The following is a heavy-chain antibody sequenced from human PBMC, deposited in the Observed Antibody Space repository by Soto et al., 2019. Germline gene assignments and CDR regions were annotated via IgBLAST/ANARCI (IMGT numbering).Heavy chain of an antibody. Sequence: GGSLRLSCAASGFTFSSYAMSWVRQAPGKGLEWVSGISGTGGSTYYADSVKGRFTISRDNSKNMLYLQMNSLRAEDTAVYYCAKDKSYYYGSGSSNIFDYWGQGTLVTVSS. CDR2: ISGTGGST. J-gene: IGHJ4*02. CDR3: AKDKSYYYGSGSSNIFDY. CDR1: GFTFSSYA. D-gene: IGHD3-10*01. V-gene: IGHV3-23*01.